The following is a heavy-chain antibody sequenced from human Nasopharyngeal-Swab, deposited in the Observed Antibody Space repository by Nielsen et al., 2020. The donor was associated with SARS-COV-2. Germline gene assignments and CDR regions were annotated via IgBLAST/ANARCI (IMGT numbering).Heavy chain of an antibody. CDR3: AQWEEATERNY. Sequence: SETLSLTCAVYGGSLSGYFWSWIRQPPGKGLDWIGEINHSGSTNYNPSLKSRVTISVDTSKNQFSLKLSSVTAADTAVYYCAQWEEATERNYWGQGTLVTVSS. V-gene: IGHV4-34*01. J-gene: IGHJ4*02. CDR1: GGSLSGYF. CDR2: INHSGST. D-gene: IGHD1-26*01.